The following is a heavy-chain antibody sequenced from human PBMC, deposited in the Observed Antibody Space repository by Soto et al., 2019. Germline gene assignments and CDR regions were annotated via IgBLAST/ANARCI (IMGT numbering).Heavy chain of an antibody. CDR1: GGTINSGDYF. J-gene: IGHJ4*02. CDR2: IYYSGST. CDR3: ARHVRPMSKTYYDILTGYYNTPLYYFDY. V-gene: IGHV4-39*01. Sequence: KTSETLSLTCSVSGGTINSGDYFWSWIRQPPGKGLEWIGSIYYSGSTYYNPSLTSRVTISVDTSKNQFSPKLSSVTAADTAVYYCARHVRPMSKTYYDILTGYYNTPLYYFDYWGQGTLVTVSS. D-gene: IGHD3-9*01.